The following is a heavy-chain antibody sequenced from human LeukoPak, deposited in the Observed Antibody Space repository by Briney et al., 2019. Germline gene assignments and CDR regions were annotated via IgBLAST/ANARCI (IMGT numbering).Heavy chain of an antibody. D-gene: IGHD3-3*01. J-gene: IGHJ4*02. V-gene: IGHV3-30*18. CDR3: AKDLDYDFWSGYPGFDH. CDR1: GFTFSSYG. CDR2: ISYDGSNK. Sequence: GRSLRLSCAASGFTFSSYGMHWVRQAPGKGLEWVAVISYDGSNKYYADSVKGRFTISRDNSKNTLYLQMNSLRAEDTAVYYCAKDLDYDFWSGYPGFDHWGQGTLVTVSS.